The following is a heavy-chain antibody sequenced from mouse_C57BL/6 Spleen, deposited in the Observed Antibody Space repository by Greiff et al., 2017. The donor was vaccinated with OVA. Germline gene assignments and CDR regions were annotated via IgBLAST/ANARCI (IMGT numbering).Heavy chain of an antibody. CDR2: ISSGGDYI. J-gene: IGHJ3*01. D-gene: IGHD1-1*01. CDR3: TRGHYYGSSYEFAY. Sequence: DVMLVESGEGLVKPGGSLKLSCAASGFTFSSYAMSWVRQTPEKRLEWVAYISSGGDYIYYADTVKGRFTISRDNARNTLYLQMSSLKSEDTAMYYCTRGHYYGSSYEFAYWGQGTLVTVSA. V-gene: IGHV5-9-1*02. CDR1: GFTFSSYA.